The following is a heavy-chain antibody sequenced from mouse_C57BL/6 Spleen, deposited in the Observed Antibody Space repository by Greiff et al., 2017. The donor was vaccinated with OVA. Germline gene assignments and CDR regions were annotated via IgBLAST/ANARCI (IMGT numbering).Heavy chain of an antibody. CDR1: GYTFTSYW. D-gene: IGHD3-2*02. Sequence: QVQLQQPGAELVMPGASVKLSCKASGYTFTSYWMHWVKQRPGQGLEWIGEIDPSDSYTNYNQKFKGKSTLTVDKSSSTAYMQLSSLTSEDSAVYYCARACYCNYFDYWGQGTTLTVSS. V-gene: IGHV1-69*01. CDR2: IDPSDSYT. J-gene: IGHJ2*01. CDR3: ARACYCNYFDY.